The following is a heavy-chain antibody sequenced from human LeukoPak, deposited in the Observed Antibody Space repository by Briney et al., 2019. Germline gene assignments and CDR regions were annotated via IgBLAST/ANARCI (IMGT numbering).Heavy chain of an antibody. CDR2: IYYSGST. CDR3: ARLPYSSSLGVDY. Sequence: SETLSLTCTVSGGSISSYYWSWIRQPPGKGLEWIGYIYYSGSTNYNPSLKSRVTISVDTSKNQFSLKLSSVTAADTAVYYCARLPYSSSLGVDYWGQGTLVTVSS. V-gene: IGHV4-59*01. D-gene: IGHD6-6*01. J-gene: IGHJ4*02. CDR1: GGSISSYY.